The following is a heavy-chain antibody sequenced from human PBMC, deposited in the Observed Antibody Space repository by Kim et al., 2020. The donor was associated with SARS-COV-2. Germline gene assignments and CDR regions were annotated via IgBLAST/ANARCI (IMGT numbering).Heavy chain of an antibody. V-gene: IGHV4-4*09. Sequence: PSLKSRVTISVDTSKNQFSLKLSSVTAADTAVYYCARSGSYWEGEYFDYWGQGTLVTVSS. J-gene: IGHJ4*02. CDR3: ARSGSYWEGEYFDY. D-gene: IGHD1-26*01.